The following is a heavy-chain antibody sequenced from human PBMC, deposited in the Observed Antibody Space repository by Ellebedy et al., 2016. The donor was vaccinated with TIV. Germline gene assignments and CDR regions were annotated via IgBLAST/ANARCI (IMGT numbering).Heavy chain of an antibody. CDR2: INPNSGGT. CDR1: GYTFTGYY. CDR3: ATSPLRSGFDY. V-gene: IGHV1-2*02. D-gene: IGHD5-12*01. J-gene: IGHJ4*02. Sequence: ASVKVSCKASGYTFTGYYMHWVRQAPGQGLEWMGWINPNSGGTNYAQKFQGRVTMTSNTSISTAYMELSSLRSEDTAVYYCATSPLRSGFDYWGQGTLVTVSS.